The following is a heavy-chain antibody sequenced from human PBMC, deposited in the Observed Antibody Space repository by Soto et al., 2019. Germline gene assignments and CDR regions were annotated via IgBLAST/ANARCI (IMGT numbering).Heavy chain of an antibody. CDR2: IIPIFGTA. D-gene: IGHD6-6*01. V-gene: IGHV1-69*06. Sequence: ASVKVSCKASGGTYSSYVISWVRQAPGQGLEWMGGIIPIFGTANYAQKFQGRVTITADKSTSTAYMELSSLRSEDTAVYYCARGEAARPQPWRVYYYGMDVWGQGTTVTVSS. CDR3: ARGEAARPQPWRVYYYGMDV. J-gene: IGHJ6*02. CDR1: GGTYSSYV.